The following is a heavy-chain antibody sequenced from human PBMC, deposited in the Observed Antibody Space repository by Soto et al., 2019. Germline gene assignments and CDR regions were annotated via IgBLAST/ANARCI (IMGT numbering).Heavy chain of an antibody. Sequence: GESLKISCKGSGYSFTNYWIGWVRQMPGKGLEWMGIVFPGDSETRYSPSFQGQVTISVDKSISTAYLQWSGLKASDTAMYYCARHFSSGWFLYYFDYWGQGTQVTVSS. J-gene: IGHJ4*02. D-gene: IGHD6-19*01. V-gene: IGHV5-51*01. CDR2: VFPGDSET. CDR1: GYSFTNYW. CDR3: ARHFSSGWFLYYFDY.